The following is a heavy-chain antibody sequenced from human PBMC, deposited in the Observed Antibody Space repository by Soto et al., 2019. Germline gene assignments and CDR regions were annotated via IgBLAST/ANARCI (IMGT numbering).Heavy chain of an antibody. D-gene: IGHD6-13*01. CDR2: IKQDGSEK. CDR1: GFTFSSYW. Sequence: EVQLVESGGGLVQPGGSLRLSCAASGFTFSSYWMSWVRQAPGKGLEWVANIKQDGSEKYYVDAVKGRFTISRENAKNSRYLQMNSLRAEDTAVYYCARGGAAAGLYYYYCYMDVWGKGTTVTVSS. J-gene: IGHJ6*03. V-gene: IGHV3-7*01. CDR3: ARGGAAAGLYYYYCYMDV.